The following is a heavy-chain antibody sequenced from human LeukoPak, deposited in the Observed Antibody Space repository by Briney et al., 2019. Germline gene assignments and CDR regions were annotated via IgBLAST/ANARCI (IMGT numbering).Heavy chain of an antibody. CDR2: INPNSGGT. Sequence: ASVKVSCKPSGYTFTGYYMHWVRQAPGQGLEWMGRINPNSGGTNYAQKFQDRVTMTRDTSISTAYMELSRLRSDDTAVYYCARGGRDILTGYYTDFYYGMDVWGQGTTVTVSS. V-gene: IGHV1-2*06. J-gene: IGHJ6*02. D-gene: IGHD3-9*01. CDR3: ARGGRDILTGYYTDFYYGMDV. CDR1: GYTFTGYY.